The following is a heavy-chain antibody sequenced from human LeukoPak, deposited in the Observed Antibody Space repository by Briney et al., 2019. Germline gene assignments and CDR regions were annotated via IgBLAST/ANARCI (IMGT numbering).Heavy chain of an antibody. D-gene: IGHD5-18*01. CDR3: AKALPHTAMGIYYFDY. V-gene: IGHV3-23*01. Sequence: GGSLRLSCAASGFTFSSYAMSWVRQAPGKGLEWVSAISGSGGSTYYADSVKGRFTISRDNSKNTLYLQMNSLRAEDTAVYYCAKALPHTAMGIYYFDYWGQGTLVTVSS. J-gene: IGHJ4*02. CDR1: GFTFSSYA. CDR2: ISGSGGST.